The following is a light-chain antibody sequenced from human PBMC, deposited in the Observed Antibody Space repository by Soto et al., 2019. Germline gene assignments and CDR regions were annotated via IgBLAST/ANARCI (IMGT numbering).Light chain of an antibody. CDR2: DVT. V-gene: IGLV2-11*01. Sequence: ALTQPRSVSGSPGQSVTISCTGTSSDVGGYNSVSWYQHHPGKAPKLMIYDVTKRPSGVPDRFSGSKSGNTASLTISGLQAEDEADYYCCSYAGSRVVFGGGTKLTVL. CDR3: CSYAGSRVV. CDR1: SSDVGGYNS. J-gene: IGLJ2*01.